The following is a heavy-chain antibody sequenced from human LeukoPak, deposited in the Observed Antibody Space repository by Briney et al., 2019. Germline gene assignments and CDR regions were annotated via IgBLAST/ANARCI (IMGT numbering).Heavy chain of an antibody. CDR3: ARDCSGPGYYGDYYYMDV. J-gene: IGHJ6*03. CDR1: GGSISSGDYY. Sequence: PSETLSLTCTVSGGSISSGDYYWSWIRQPPGKGLEWVANIKQDGSEKYYVDSVKGRFTISRDNAKNSLYLQMNSLRAEDTAVYYCARDCSGPGYYGDYYYMDVWGKGTTVTVSS. V-gene: IGHV3-7*01. D-gene: IGHD3-3*01. CDR2: IKQDGSEK.